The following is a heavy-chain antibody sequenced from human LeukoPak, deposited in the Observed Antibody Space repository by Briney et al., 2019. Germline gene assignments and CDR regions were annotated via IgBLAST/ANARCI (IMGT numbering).Heavy chain of an antibody. Sequence: SETLSLTCGVSGGSFSSHYWTWIRQPPGKGLEWIGEINHSGSTSYNPSLKSRVTISVDTSKNQFSLKLSSVTAADTAVYYCARVKMAADYWGQGTLVTVSS. CDR1: GGSFSSHY. V-gene: IGHV4-34*01. CDR3: ARVKMAADY. D-gene: IGHD5-24*01. J-gene: IGHJ4*02. CDR2: INHSGST.